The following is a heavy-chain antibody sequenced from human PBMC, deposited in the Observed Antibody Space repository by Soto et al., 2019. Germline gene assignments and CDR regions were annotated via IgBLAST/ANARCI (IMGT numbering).Heavy chain of an antibody. CDR1: GYTFTTYG. Sequence: QIHLVQSGGEVKKPGASVKVSCKTSGYTFTTYGISWVRQAPGQGLEWMGWITPFNDNTNYAQNLQGRVTMTTDKATNTAYLELRSLTSAATAVYYCARPDNGDYVPPLDNWGQGTLVTVSS. CDR2: ITPFNDNT. CDR3: ARPDNGDYVPPLDN. D-gene: IGHD4-17*01. J-gene: IGHJ4*02. V-gene: IGHV1-18*01.